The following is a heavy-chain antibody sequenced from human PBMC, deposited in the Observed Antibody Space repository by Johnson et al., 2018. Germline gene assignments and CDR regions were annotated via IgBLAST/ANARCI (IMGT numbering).Heavy chain of an antibody. J-gene: IGHJ3*02. CDR2: IFYTGRT. CDR1: GGSINNYY. V-gene: IGHV4-59*01. D-gene: IGHD2-15*01. CDR3: ARYGQGGYPFDI. Sequence: QVQLQESGPGLVKPSETMSLTCTVSGGSINNYYWGWIRQPPGKGLEWIGYIFYTGRTNYTPSLQSRLTISVDASKNQISLEMSSVTAADTAVYDCARYGQGGYPFDIWGQGTLVTVSS.